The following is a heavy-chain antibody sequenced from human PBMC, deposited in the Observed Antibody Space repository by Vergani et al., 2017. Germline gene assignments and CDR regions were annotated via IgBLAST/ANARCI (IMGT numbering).Heavy chain of an antibody. CDR1: GGSISSSSYY. Sequence: QLQLQESGPGLVKPSETLSLTCTVSGGSISSSSYYWGWIRQPPGKGLEWIGSIYYSGSTYYNPSLKSRVTISVDTSKNQFSLKLSSVTAADTAVYYCGRVADFYGLGSRLLVLWGQGILVTVSS. CDR2: IYYSGST. CDR3: GRVADFYGLGSRLLVL. D-gene: IGHD3-10*01. J-gene: IGHJ4*02. V-gene: IGHV4-39*01.